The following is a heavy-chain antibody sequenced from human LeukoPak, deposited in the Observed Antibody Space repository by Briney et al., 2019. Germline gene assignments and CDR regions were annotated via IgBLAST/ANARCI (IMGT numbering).Heavy chain of an antibody. CDR2: IYTSGST. CDR1: GGSIRDYH. J-gene: IGHJ5*02. Sequence: PSETLSLTCTVSGGSIRDYHWSWIRQPSGKGLECIGYIYTSGSTNYNPSLKSRVSISVDTSKNLFSLKLSSVTAADTAVYYCARLDYDILTGHNWFDPWGQGSPVTVSS. CDR3: ARLDYDILTGHNWFDP. V-gene: IGHV4-4*09. D-gene: IGHD3-9*01.